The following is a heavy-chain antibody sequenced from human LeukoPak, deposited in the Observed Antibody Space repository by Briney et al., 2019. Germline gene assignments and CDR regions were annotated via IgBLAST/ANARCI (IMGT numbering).Heavy chain of an antibody. D-gene: IGHD6-13*01. Sequence: SVKVSYKASGGTFSSYTISWVRQAPGQGLEWMGRIIPILGIANYAQKFQGRVTITADKSTSTAYMELSSLRSEDTAVYYCATVGVIAAAGTRYFQHWGQGTLVTVSS. J-gene: IGHJ1*01. CDR1: GGTFSSYT. CDR2: IIPILGIA. CDR3: ATVGVIAAAGTRYFQH. V-gene: IGHV1-69*02.